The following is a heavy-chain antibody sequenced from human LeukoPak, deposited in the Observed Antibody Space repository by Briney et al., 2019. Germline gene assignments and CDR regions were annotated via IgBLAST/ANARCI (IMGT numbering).Heavy chain of an antibody. J-gene: IGHJ4*02. CDR2: IDASGAYT. D-gene: IGHD4-17*01. Sequence: GGSLRLSCAASGFTFSTYPMGWVRQAPGKGLEWVSSIDASGAYTYYADSVKGRFTISRDNSKNTLCLQMNTLRAEDTAVYSCAKISSVTANFDCWGQGTLVTISS. V-gene: IGHV3-23*01. CDR3: AKISSVTANFDC. CDR1: GFTFSTYP.